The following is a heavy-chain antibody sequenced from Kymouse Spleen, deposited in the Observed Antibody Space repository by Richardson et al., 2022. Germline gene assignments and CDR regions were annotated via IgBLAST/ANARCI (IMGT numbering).Heavy chain of an antibody. CDR3: AVVDIVATRDYYYGMDV. V-gene: IGHV3-23*04. D-gene: IGHD5-12*01. Sequence: EVQLVESGGGLVQPGGSLRLSCAASGFTFSSYAMSWVRQAPGKGLEWVSAISGSGGSTYYADSVKGRFTISRDNSKNTLYLQMNSLRAEDTAVYYCAVVDIVATRDYYYGMDVWGQGTTVTVSS. CDR2: ISGSGGST. CDR1: GFTFSSYA. J-gene: IGHJ6*02.